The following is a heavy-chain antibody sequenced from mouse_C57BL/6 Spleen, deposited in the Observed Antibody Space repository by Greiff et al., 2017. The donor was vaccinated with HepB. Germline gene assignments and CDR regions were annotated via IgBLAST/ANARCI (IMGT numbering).Heavy chain of an antibody. J-gene: IGHJ3*01. V-gene: IGHV5-17*01. CDR2: ISSGSSTI. Sequence: EVMLVESGGGLVKPGGSLKLSCAASGFTFSDYGMHWVRQAPEKGLEWVAYISSGSSTIYYADTVKGRFTISRDNAKNTLFLQVTSLRSEDTAMYYCARHRDYDGAWFAYWGQGTLVTVSA. CDR1: GFTFSDYG. D-gene: IGHD2-4*01. CDR3: ARHRDYDGAWFAY.